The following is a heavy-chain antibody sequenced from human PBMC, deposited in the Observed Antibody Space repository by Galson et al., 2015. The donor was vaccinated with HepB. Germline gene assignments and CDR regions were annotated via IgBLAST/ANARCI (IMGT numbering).Heavy chain of an antibody. Sequence: SLRLSCAASGFTFSSYSMNWVRQAPGKGLEWVSSISSSSSYIYYADSVKGRFTISRDNAKNSLYLQMNSLRAEDTAVYYCARTVGRGTAIVGMYWGQGTLVTVSS. CDR2: ISSSSSYI. V-gene: IGHV3-21*01. CDR3: ARTVGRGTAIVGMY. J-gene: IGHJ4*02. CDR1: GFTFSSYS. D-gene: IGHD5-18*01.